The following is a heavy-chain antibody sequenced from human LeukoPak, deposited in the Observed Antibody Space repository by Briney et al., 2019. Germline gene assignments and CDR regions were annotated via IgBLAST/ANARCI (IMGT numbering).Heavy chain of an antibody. CDR2: INHSGST. J-gene: IGHJ4*02. D-gene: IGHD4-17*01. CDR1: GGSFSDYY. V-gene: IGHV4-34*01. CDR3: ARGDYGDYAVDY. Sequence: SETLSLTCAVYGGSFSDYYWSWIRQPPGKGLEWIGEINHSGSTNYNPSLKSRVTISVDTSKNQFSLKLSSVTAADTAVYYCARGDYGDYAVDYWGQGTLVTVSS.